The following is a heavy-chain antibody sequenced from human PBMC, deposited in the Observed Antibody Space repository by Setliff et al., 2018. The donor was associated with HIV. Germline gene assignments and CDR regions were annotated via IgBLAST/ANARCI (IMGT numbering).Heavy chain of an antibody. CDR1: GGSITSGGDS. D-gene: IGHD3-22*01. Sequence: SETLSLTCTVSGGSITSGGDSWSWIRQHPGKGLKWIGYISYSGITYYDPSLKSRLTMSVDTSNNQFSLKLSSATAADTTVYYCARVLGVRRDYYDSSAPLRAAFDIWGQGTMVTVS. V-gene: IGHV4-31*03. CDR3: ARVLGVRRDYYDSSAPLRAAFDI. CDR2: ISYSGIT. J-gene: IGHJ3*02.